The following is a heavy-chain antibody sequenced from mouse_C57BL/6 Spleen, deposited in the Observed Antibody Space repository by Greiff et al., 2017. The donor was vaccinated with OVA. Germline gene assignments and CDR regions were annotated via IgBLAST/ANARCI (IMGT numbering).Heavy chain of an antibody. CDR3: ARLGAGTTPFDY. CDR1: GYSFTGYY. D-gene: IGHD4-1*01. Sequence: VQLKQSGPELVKPGASVKISCKASGYSFTGYYMNWVKQSPEKSLEWIGEINPSTGGTTYNQKFKAKATLTVDKSSSTAYMQLKSLTSEDSAVYYCARLGAGTTPFDYWGQGTTLTVSS. J-gene: IGHJ2*01. CDR2: INPSTGGT. V-gene: IGHV1-42*01.